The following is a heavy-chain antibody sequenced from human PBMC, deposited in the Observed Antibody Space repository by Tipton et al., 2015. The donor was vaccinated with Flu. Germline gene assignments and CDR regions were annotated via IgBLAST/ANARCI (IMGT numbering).Heavy chain of an antibody. CDR1: GGSISSGGYF. D-gene: IGHD1-1*01. CDR2: IYYSGST. Sequence: TLSLTCTVSGGSISSGGYFWSWIRQHPGKGLEWIGYIYYSGSTSYNPSLKSRLTISVDTSKNQFSLKLSSVTAADTAVYFCARGRGQLEGHVNYCYGMDVLDQGP. J-gene: IGHJ6*02. V-gene: IGHV4-31*03. CDR3: ARGRGQLEGHVNYCYGMDV.